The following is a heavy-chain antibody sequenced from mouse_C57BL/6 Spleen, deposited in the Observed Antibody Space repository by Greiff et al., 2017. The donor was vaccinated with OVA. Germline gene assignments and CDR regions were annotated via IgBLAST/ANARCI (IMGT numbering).Heavy chain of an antibody. CDR2: INPGSGGT. CDR1: GYAFTNYL. Sequence: QVQLQQSGAELVRPGTSVKVSCKASGYAFTNYLIEWVKQRPGQGLEWIGVINPGSGGTNYNEKFKGKATLTADKSSSTAYMQLSSLTSEDSAVYFCASAADGYYLDYWGQGTTLTVSS. D-gene: IGHD2-3*01. J-gene: IGHJ2*01. V-gene: IGHV1-54*01. CDR3: ASAADGYYLDY.